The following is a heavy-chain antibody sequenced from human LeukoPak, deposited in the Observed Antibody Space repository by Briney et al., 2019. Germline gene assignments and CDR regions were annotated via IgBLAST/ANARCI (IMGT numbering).Heavy chain of an antibody. D-gene: IGHD6-6*01. J-gene: IGHJ5*02. Sequence: SSQTLSLTCTVSGGSISSYYWSWIRQPPGKGLEWIGYIYYSGSTNYNPSLKSRVTISVDTSKNQFSLKLSSVTAADTAVYYCARRIAARPGVWFDPWGQGTLVTVSS. CDR2: IYYSGST. CDR3: ARRIAARPGVWFDP. CDR1: GGSISSYY. V-gene: IGHV4-59*08.